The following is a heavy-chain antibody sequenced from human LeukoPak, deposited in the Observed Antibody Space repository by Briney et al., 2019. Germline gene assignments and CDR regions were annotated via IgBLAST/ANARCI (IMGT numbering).Heavy chain of an antibody. CDR1: AYSISSSNW. CDR2: IYYSGST. Sequence: SDTLSLTCAVSAYSISSSNWWGWIRQPPGKGLEWIGYIYYSGSTNYNPSLKSRVTMSVDTSKNQFSLKLSSVTAADTAVYYCARDIVGRGYSGYDYDFYYYYYMDVWGKGTAVTVSS. V-gene: IGHV4-28*03. J-gene: IGHJ6*03. CDR3: ARDIVGRGYSGYDYDFYYYYYMDV. D-gene: IGHD5-12*01.